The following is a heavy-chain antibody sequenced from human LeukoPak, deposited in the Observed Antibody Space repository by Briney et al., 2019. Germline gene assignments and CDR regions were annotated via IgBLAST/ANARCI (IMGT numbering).Heavy chain of an antibody. CDR3: AKEWLGYPKGMDV. CDR2: ISGSGGST. D-gene: IGHD6-19*01. CDR1: GFTFSSYA. V-gene: IGHV3-23*01. J-gene: IGHJ6*02. Sequence: SGGSLRLSCAASGFTFSSYAMSWVRQAPGKGLEWVSAISGSGGSTYYADSVKGRFTISRDNSKNTLYLQVNSLRAEDTAVYYCAKEWLGYPKGMDVWGQGTTVTVSS.